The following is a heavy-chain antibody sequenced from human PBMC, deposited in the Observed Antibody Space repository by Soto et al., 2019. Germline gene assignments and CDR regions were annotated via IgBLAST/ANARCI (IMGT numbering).Heavy chain of an antibody. D-gene: IGHD2-8*01. CDR3: AREQHWEDIVPTGLYYFDY. CDR2: IYYSGST. V-gene: IGHV4-31*03. CDR1: GGSISSGGYY. J-gene: IGHJ4*02. Sequence: KLPETLSLTCTVSGGSISSGGYYWSWIRQHPGKGLEWIGYIYYSGSTYYNPSLKSRVTISVDTSKNQFSLKLSSVTAADTAVYYCAREQHWEDIVPTGLYYFDYWGQGTLVTVSS.